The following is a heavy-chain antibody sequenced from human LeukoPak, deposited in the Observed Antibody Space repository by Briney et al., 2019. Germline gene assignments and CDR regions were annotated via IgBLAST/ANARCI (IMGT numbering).Heavy chain of an antibody. CDR3: ASSNKDPYCGGDCYPYYYYGMDV. Sequence: SETLSLTCTVSGGSIRSYYWSWIRQPPGKGLEWIGYIYYSGSTNYNPSLKSRVSISVDTSKNQFSLKLSSVTAADTAVYYCASSNKDPYCGGDCYPYYYYGMDVWGQGATVTVSS. CDR1: GGSIRSYY. D-gene: IGHD2-21*02. CDR2: IYYSGST. J-gene: IGHJ6*02. V-gene: IGHV4-59*08.